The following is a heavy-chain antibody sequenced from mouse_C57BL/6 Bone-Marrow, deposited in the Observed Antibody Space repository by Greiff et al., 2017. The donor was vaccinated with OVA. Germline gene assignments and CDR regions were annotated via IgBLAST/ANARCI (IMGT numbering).Heavy chain of an antibody. CDR2: IDPSDSYT. D-gene: IGHD3-2*02. Sequence: QVQLQQPGAELVRPGTSVKLSCKASGYTFTSYWMHWVKQRPGQGLEWIGVIDPSDSYTNYNQKFKGKATLTVDTYSSTAYMQLSSLTSADAAGYYGARRGRDSSGYFDYRGQGTTLTVSS. V-gene: IGHV1-59*01. CDR1: GYTFTSYW. CDR3: ARRGRDSSGYFDY. J-gene: IGHJ2*01.